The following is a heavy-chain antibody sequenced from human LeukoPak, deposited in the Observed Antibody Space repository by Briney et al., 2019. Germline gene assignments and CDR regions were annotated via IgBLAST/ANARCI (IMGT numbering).Heavy chain of an antibody. J-gene: IGHJ4*02. CDR1: GYTFTGYY. V-gene: IGHV1-2*02. D-gene: IGHD3-3*01. CDR3: ARTYYDFWSGYPFDY. Sequence: ASVKVSCKASGYTFTGYYMHWVRQAPGQGLEWMGWINPNSGGTNYAQKFQGRVTMTRDTSISTAYMELSRLGSDDTAVYYCARTYYDFWSGYPFDYWGQGTLVTVSS. CDR2: INPNSGGT.